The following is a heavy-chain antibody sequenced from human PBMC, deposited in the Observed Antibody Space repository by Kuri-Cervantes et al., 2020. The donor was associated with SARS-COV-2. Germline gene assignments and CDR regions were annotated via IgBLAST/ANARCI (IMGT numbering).Heavy chain of an antibody. V-gene: IGHV3-23*01. Sequence: LSLTCAASGFTFSSYWMSWVRQAPGKGLEWVSAISGSGGSTYYADSVKGRFTISRDNSKNTLYLQMNSLRAEDTAVYYCAKDPRGRGYYYYMDVWGKGTTVTVSS. D-gene: IGHD3-10*01. CDR2: ISGSGGST. CDR3: AKDPRGRGYYYYMDV. J-gene: IGHJ6*03. CDR1: GFTFSSYW.